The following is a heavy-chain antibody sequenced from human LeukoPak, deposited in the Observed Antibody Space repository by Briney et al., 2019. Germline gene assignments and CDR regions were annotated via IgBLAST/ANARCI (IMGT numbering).Heavy chain of an antibody. CDR3: AKDRIPDYYDSSGPIDY. CDR1: GFTFSSYA. Sequence: GESLRLSCAASGFTFSSYAMSWVRQAPGKGLEWVSAISGSGGSTYYADSVKGRFTISRDNSKNTLYLQMNSLRAEDTAVYYCAKDRIPDYYDSSGPIDYWGQGTLVTVSS. J-gene: IGHJ4*02. V-gene: IGHV3-23*01. CDR2: ISGSGGST. D-gene: IGHD3-22*01.